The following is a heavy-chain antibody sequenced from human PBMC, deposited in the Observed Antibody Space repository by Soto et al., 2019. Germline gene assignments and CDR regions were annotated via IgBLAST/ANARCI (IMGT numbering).Heavy chain of an antibody. CDR2: ISSSSSYT. D-gene: IGHD1-26*01. CDR3: TRVRLGATTRYFDY. V-gene: IGHV3-11*05. CDR1: GFTFSDYY. Sequence: PGGSLRLSCAASGFTFSDYYMSWIRQAPGKGLEWVSYISSSSSYTDYAASVKGRFTISRDDSTNSLFLQMNSLKAEDTALYYCTRVRLGATTRYFDYWGRGTLVTVSS. J-gene: IGHJ4*02.